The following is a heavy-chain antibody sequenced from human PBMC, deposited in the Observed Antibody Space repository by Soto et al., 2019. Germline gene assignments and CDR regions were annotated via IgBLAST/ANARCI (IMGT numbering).Heavy chain of an antibody. CDR1: GYSFSAYY. Sequence: QVHLVQSGAEVKSPGASVKVSCKAAGYSFSAYYLHWMRHAPGQGLEWIGWLDPNTGRTNYAQKVKGRVTMTSDTASSTAYMGLSRVPSGESAVYYCGRDGRVILSPDMGDLLEPWGQKALMSVSS. D-gene: IGHD3-16*01. CDR3: GRDGRVILSPDMGDLLEP. J-gene: IGHJ5*02. V-gene: IGHV1-2*02. CDR2: LDPNTGRT.